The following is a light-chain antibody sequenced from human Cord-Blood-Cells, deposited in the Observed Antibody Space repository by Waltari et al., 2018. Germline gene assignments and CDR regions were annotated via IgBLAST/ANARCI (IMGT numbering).Light chain of an antibody. V-gene: IGKV3-15*01. Sequence: EIVMPQPYATMSVPPGERATLSCRASQIVISSSSWYQQKPGQAPSLLIYGASTRATSIPARFSGSGSGTEFTLTISSLQSEDFAVYYCQQYNNWPPLTFGGGTKVEIK. CDR1: QIVISS. J-gene: IGKJ4*01. CDR3: QQYNNWPPLT. CDR2: GAS.